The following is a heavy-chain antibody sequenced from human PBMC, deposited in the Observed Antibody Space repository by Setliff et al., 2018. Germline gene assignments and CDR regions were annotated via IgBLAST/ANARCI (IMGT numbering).Heavy chain of an antibody. V-gene: IGHV4-31*03. J-gene: IGHJ2*01. CDR3: ARSRTTAVTGGVFAV. CDR1: GASISSDAYY. CDR2: IYYSGST. Sequence: PSETLSLTCIVSGASISSDAYYWSWIRQHPGKGLEWIGYIYYSGSTYYNPSLQSRLTISLDPSKNQFSLELTSVAAADTAVYYCARSRTTAVTGGVFAVWGRGTLVTVSS. D-gene: IGHD1-7*01.